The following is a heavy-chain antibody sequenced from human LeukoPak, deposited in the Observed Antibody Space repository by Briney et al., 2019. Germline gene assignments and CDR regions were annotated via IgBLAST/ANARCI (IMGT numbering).Heavy chain of an antibody. CDR2: TKQDGSEK. V-gene: IGHV3-7*01. Sequence: PGGSLRLSCAASGFTFSSYAMSWVRQAPGKGLEWVANTKQDGSEKNYVDSVKGRFTISRDNAKNSLYLQMNSLRAEDTAVYYCARDGPRGGFDYWGQGTLVTVSS. CDR3: ARDGPRGGFDY. J-gene: IGHJ4*02. D-gene: IGHD3-10*01. CDR1: GFTFSSYA.